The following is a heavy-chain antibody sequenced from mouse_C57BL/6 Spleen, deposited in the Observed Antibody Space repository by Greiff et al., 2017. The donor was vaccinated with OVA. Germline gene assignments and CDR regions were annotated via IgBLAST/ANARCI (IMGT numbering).Heavy chain of an antibody. V-gene: IGHV1-64*01. CDR2: IHPNSGST. Sequence: QVQLQQPGAELVKPGASVKLSCKASGYTFTSYWMHWVKQRPGQGLEWIGMIHPNSGSTNYNEKFKSKAALTVDKSSSTAYMQLSSLTSEDSAVYYCARQSANWDLFAYWGQGTLVTVSA. CDR3: ARQSANWDLFAY. J-gene: IGHJ3*01. D-gene: IGHD4-1*01. CDR1: GYTFTSYW.